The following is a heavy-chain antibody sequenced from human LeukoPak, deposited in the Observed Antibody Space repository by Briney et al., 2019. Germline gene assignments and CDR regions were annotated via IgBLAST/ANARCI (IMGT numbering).Heavy chain of an antibody. CDR1: GYTFTSYG. CDR2: ISANNGNT. J-gene: IGHJ4*02. CDR3: AREVAAAGKGYFDY. V-gene: IGHV1-18*01. D-gene: IGHD6-13*01. Sequence: ASVKVSCKASGYTFTSYGISWVRQAPGQGLEWMGWISANNGNTNYAQKLQGRVTMTTDTSTSTAYMELRSLRSDDTAVYYCAREVAAAGKGYFDYWGQGTLVTVSS.